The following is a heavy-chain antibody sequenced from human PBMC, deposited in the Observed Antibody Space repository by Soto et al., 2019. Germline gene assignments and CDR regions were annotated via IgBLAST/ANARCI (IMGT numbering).Heavy chain of an antibody. CDR2: ISSSSSTI. J-gene: IGHJ5*02. Sequence: EVQLVESGGGLVQPGGSLRLSCAASGFTFSSYSMNWVRQAPGKGLEWVSYISSSSSTIYYADSVKGRFTISRDNAKNSLYLQMNSLRAEDTVVYYCARHPERIAEIGWFDPWGQGTLVTVSS. D-gene: IGHD6-13*01. CDR1: GFTFSSYS. CDR3: ARHPERIAEIGWFDP. V-gene: IGHV3-48*01.